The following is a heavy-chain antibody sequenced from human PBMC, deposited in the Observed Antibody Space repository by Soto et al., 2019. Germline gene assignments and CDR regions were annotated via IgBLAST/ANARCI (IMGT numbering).Heavy chain of an antibody. Sequence: EVQLLESGGGLVQPGGSLRLSCAASGFTFSSYAMSWVRQAPGKGLEWVSAISGSGGSTYYADSVTGRFTISRDNSKKTLYLQMNSLRAEDTAVYYCAKRNWGGWYFDLWGRGTLVTVSS. CDR3: AKRNWGGWYFDL. CDR1: GFTFSSYA. D-gene: IGHD7-27*01. V-gene: IGHV3-23*01. J-gene: IGHJ2*01. CDR2: ISGSGGST.